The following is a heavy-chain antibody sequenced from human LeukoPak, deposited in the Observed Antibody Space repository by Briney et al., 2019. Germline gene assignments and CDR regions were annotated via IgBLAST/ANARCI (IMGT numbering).Heavy chain of an antibody. D-gene: IGHD3-22*01. Sequence: GGSLRLSCAASGFTFSSYGMHWVRQAPGKGLEWVAVISYDGSNKYHADSVKGRFTISRDNSKNTLYLQMNSLRAEDTAVYYCASDRTAYDSSGYLDYWGQGTLVTVSS. J-gene: IGHJ4*02. CDR3: ASDRTAYDSSGYLDY. CDR1: GFTFSSYG. V-gene: IGHV3-30*03. CDR2: ISYDGSNK.